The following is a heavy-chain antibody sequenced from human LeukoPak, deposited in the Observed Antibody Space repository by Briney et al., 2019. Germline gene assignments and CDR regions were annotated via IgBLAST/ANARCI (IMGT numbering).Heavy chain of an antibody. D-gene: IGHD6-6*01. V-gene: IGHV3-30*02. Sequence: RPGGSLRLSCAASGFTFSNYGMHWVRQAPGKGLEWVAFIQYDGSNKYFAESVKGRFTISRDNSKSTLYLQVNSLRPEDTAVYYCAKGYYSSSPGWFDPWGQGTLVTVSS. J-gene: IGHJ5*02. CDR3: AKGYYSSSPGWFDP. CDR2: IQYDGSNK. CDR1: GFTFSNYG.